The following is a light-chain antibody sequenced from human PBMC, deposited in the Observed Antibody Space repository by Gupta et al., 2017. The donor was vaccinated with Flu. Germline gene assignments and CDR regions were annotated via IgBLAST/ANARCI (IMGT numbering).Light chain of an antibody. V-gene: IGLV10-54*04. CDR1: SKNVGNQG. CDR2: RNN. CDR3: SAWDGSLTAWL. J-gene: IGLJ3*02. Sequence: NSKNVGNQGATWLQQHQGHPPKLLSYRNNSRPSGISERFSASRSGNTASLTITGLQPDDEADYYCSAWDGSLTAWLFGGGTKLTVL.